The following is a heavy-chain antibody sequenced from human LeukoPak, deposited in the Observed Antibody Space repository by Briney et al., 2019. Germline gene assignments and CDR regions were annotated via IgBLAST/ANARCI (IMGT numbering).Heavy chain of an antibody. CDR1: GFTFSSYW. Sequence: GGSLRLSCAASGFTFSSYWMSWVRQAPGKGLEWVANIKQDGSEKYYVDSVKGRFTISRDNAKNSLYLQMNSLRAEDTAVYYCARGGGVRFLEWLLLETNWFDPWGQGTLVTVSS. V-gene: IGHV3-7*01. D-gene: IGHD3-3*01. CDR2: IKQDGSEK. J-gene: IGHJ5*02. CDR3: ARGGGVRFLEWLLLETNWFDP.